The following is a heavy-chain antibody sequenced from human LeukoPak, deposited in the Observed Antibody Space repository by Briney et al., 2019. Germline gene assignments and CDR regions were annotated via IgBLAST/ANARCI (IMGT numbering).Heavy chain of an antibody. V-gene: IGHV3-23*01. CDR2: ISGGGGGT. CDR1: GFTFNSYA. Sequence: QTGGSLRLSCAASGFTFNSYAMTWVRQAPGKGLEWVSTISGGGGGTYYADSVKGRFTISRDNSKNSLYLQMNSLRAEDTAVYFCARDLRVGAINFDYWGQGTPVTVSS. CDR3: ARDLRVGAINFDY. J-gene: IGHJ4*02. D-gene: IGHD1-26*01.